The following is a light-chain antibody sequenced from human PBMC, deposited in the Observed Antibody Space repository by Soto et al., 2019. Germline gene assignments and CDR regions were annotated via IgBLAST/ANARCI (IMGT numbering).Light chain of an antibody. Sequence: EIVLTQSPATLSLSPGERATLSCRASQSVSNFLAWYQQKPGQAPRLLIYDASTRATGIPARFSGSGSGTDFAHTISSLEPEDFAVYYCQQRRTWPPLTFGGGTKVEIK. J-gene: IGKJ4*01. CDR1: QSVSNF. CDR3: QQRRTWPPLT. V-gene: IGKV3-11*01. CDR2: DAS.